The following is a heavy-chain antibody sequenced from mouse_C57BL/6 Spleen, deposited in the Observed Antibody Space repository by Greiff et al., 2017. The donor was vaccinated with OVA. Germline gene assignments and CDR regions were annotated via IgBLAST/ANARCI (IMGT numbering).Heavy chain of an antibody. D-gene: IGHD2-1*01. Sequence: QVQLKQPGAELVKPGASVKLSCKASGYTFTSYWMQWVKQRPGQGLEWIGEIDPSDSYTNYNQKFKGKATLTVDTSSSTAYMQLSSLTSEDSAVYYCARRSYYGKGHAMDYWGQGTSVTVSS. CDR1: GYTFTSYW. V-gene: IGHV1-50*01. CDR3: ARRSYYGKGHAMDY. J-gene: IGHJ4*01. CDR2: IDPSDSYT.